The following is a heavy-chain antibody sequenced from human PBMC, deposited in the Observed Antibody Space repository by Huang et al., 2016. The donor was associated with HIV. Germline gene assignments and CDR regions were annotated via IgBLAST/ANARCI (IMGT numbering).Heavy chain of an antibody. D-gene: IGHD6-6*01. CDR2: ICPDDSDT. V-gene: IGHV5-51*01. CDR1: GYSFSSYW. J-gene: IGHJ4*02. CDR3: ARRFSSSSGYFDY. Sequence: VQLVQSGAEVKKPGESLKISCKGSGYSFSSYWIAWVRQMPGKGLDLMGIICPDDSDTTYSPSFEGQVTISADKSIGTDYLQWSSLKASDTAMYYCARRFSSSSGYFDYWGQGSLVTVSS.